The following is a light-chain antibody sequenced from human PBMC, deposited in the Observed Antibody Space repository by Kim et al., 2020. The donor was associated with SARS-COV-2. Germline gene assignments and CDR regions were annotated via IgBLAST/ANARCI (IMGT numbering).Light chain of an antibody. CDR1: QGITTS. CDR3: QQYYNYPLT. CDR2: AAS. Sequence: DIQMTQSPSSLSASVGDRVTITCRASQGITTSLAWFQQKPGKAPKSLIYAASNLQSGVPSKFSGSGSGTDFTLTINTLQPEVFATYYCQQYYNYPLTFGGGTKVDIK. V-gene: IGKV1-16*02. J-gene: IGKJ4*01.